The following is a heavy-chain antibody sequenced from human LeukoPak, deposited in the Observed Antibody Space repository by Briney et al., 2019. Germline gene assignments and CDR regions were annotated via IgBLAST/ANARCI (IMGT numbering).Heavy chain of an antibody. J-gene: IGHJ6*02. CDR1: GFTFSTHW. CDR2: ISGDGSLT. D-gene: IGHD3-10*01. CDR3: ASLLTPYHGSGGGGMDV. Sequence: PEGFLRLSCAASGFTFSTHWMYWVRQAPGKEFVWVSRISGDGSLTSYADSVRGRFTISRDNAKETLYLQMTSLRVEDTAVYSCASLLTPYHGSGGGGMDVWGQGTTVTVSS. V-gene: IGHV3-74*01.